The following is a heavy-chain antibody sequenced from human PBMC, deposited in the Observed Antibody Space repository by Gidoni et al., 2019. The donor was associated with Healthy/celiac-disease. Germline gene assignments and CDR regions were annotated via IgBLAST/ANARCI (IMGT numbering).Heavy chain of an antibody. V-gene: IGHV3-21*01. D-gene: IGHD2-21*02. CDR3: ARELGGMTANFDY. J-gene: IGHJ4*02. Sequence: EVQLVESGGGLVKPGGSLRLSCAASGFTFSSYSMNWVRQAPGKGLGWVSSISSSISYIYYADSVKGRFTISRDNAKNSLYLQMNSLRAEDTAVYYCARELGGMTANFDYWGQGTLVTVSS. CDR1: GFTFSSYS. CDR2: ISSSISYI.